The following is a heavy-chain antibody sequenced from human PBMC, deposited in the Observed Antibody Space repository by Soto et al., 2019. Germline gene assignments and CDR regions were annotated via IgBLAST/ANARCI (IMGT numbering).Heavy chain of an antibody. Sequence: QVQLQESGPGLVKPSGTLSLTCAVSGDSISNSRWWTWVRQPPGKGLEWIGDIFHSGDTNYNPSLKSQVSISVAKSQNQFSLKVSSVTAADTAVYYCAYSTGWYRHDVWGQGTLVTVSS. V-gene: IGHV4-4*02. CDR1: GDSISNSRW. J-gene: IGHJ3*01. CDR3: AYSTGWYRHDV. CDR2: IFHSGDT. D-gene: IGHD6-19*01.